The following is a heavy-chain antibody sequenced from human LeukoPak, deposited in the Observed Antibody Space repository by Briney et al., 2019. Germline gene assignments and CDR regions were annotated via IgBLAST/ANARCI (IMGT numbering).Heavy chain of an antibody. D-gene: IGHD5-12*01. V-gene: IGHV3-23*01. CDR2: ISGSGGSP. Sequence: PGGSLRLSCAASGFTFSSSAMSWVRQAPGKGLEWVSSISGSGGSPYYADSVKGRFTISRDNSKNTLYLQMNSLRAEDTAVYYCAKDLSGYDSIDYWAREPWSPSPQ. CDR3: AKDLSGYDSIDY. CDR1: GFTFSSSA. J-gene: IGHJ4*02.